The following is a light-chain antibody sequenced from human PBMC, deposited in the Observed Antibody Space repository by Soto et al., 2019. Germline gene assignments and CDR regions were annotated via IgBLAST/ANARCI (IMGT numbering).Light chain of an antibody. CDR3: QQYGSSPLT. V-gene: IGKV3-20*01. Sequence: EIVLTQSPCTLSLSAGERATLSWGASQSVSNNYLAWYQQKHGRAPRLLIYGASNRATGIPDRFSGSGYGTDFNLTISRLEPEDFAVYYCQQYGSSPLTFGGGTKVDIK. J-gene: IGKJ4*01. CDR1: QSVSNNY. CDR2: GAS.